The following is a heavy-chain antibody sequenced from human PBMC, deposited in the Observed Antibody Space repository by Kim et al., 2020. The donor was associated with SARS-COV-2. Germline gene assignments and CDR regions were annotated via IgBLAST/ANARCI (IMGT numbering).Heavy chain of an antibody. CDR2: INHSGST. CDR1: GGSFSNYY. CDR3: ARAEGVYCTNGVCPIDY. J-gene: IGHJ4*02. Sequence: SETLSLTCAVYGGSFSNYYWTWIRQPPGKGLEWIGEINHSGSTNYNPSLKSRVTISVDTSKNQFSLKVSSVTAADTAVYYCARAEGVYCTNGVCPIDYWGRGTLVIV. V-gene: IGHV4-34*01. D-gene: IGHD2-8*01.